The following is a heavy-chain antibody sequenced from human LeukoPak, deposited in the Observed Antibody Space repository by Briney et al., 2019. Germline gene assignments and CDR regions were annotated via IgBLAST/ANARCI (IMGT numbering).Heavy chain of an antibody. CDR3: ARERDVYTTIDY. V-gene: IGHV3-30*02. J-gene: IGHJ4*02. Sequence: GGSLRLSCAASGFTFSSYGMHWVRQAPGKGLEWVAFIRYDGSNKYYADSVKGRFTISRDNSKNTLYLQMNTLRAEDTAAYYCARERDVYTTIDYWGQGTLVTVSS. CDR1: GFTFSSYG. D-gene: IGHD5-18*01. CDR2: IRYDGSNK.